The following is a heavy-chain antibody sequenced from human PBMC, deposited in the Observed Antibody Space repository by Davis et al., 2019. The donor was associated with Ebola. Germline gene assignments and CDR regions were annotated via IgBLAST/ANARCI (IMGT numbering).Heavy chain of an antibody. CDR3: AKDSPLLAAYFQH. Sequence: GGSLRLSCAASGFTFSSYGMHWVRQAPGKGLEWVAVIYYDGSNKYYADSVKGRFSIPRDNSKNTLYLQMNSLRAEDTAVYYCAKDSPLLAAYFQHWGQGTLVTVSS. V-gene: IGHV3-30*02. CDR2: IYYDGSNK. J-gene: IGHJ1*01. D-gene: IGHD3-3*02. CDR1: GFTFSSYG.